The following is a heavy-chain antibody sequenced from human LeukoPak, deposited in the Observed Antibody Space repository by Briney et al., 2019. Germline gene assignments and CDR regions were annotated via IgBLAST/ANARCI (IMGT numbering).Heavy chain of an antibody. CDR1: GGTFISYG. V-gene: IGHV1-69*04. Sequence: GSSVKVSCKACGGTFISYGISWVRQAPGQGLEWMGRIIPILGIANYAQKFQGRVTSNADKSTSTAYMELSSLTAEDTAVYYCARFGSLYDSSGYYYGNIDYWGQGTLVTVSS. J-gene: IGHJ4*02. CDR3: ARFGSLYDSSGYYYGNIDY. D-gene: IGHD3-22*01. CDR2: IIPILGIA.